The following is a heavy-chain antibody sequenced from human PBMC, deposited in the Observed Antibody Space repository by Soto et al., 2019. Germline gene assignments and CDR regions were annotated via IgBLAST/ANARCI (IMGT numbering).Heavy chain of an antibody. J-gene: IGHJ6*02. CDR3: ASWLKGPDIGNYYYGMDV. D-gene: IGHD2-15*01. CDR2: IMPILRAP. Sequence: QVQLVQSGAEVKKPGSSVKVSCKASGGAFSDYAFSWVRQAPGQGLEWLGGIMPILRAPDYAQKFQGRVTITADEFTRTAYMEMNSLRSEDTAVYYCASWLKGPDIGNYYYGMDVWGQGTTVTVS. V-gene: IGHV1-69*11. CDR1: GGAFSDYA.